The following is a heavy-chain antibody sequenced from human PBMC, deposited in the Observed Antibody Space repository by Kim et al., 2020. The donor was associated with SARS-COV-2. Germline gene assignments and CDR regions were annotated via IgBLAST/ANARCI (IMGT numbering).Heavy chain of an antibody. CDR2: ISYDGSNK. CDR1: GFTFSSYA. J-gene: IGHJ4*02. Sequence: GGSLRLSCAASGFTFSSYAMHWVRQAPGKGLEWVAVISYDGSNKYYADSVKGRFTISRDNSKNTLYLQMNSLRAEDTAVYYCARGGIYDIDVVDYWGQGTLVTVSS. V-gene: IGHV3-30-3*01. D-gene: IGHD3-22*01. CDR3: ARGGIYDIDVVDY.